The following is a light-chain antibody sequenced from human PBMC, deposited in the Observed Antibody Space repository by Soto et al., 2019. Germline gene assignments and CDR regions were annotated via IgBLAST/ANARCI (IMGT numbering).Light chain of an antibody. CDR3: QQYGSSPPFI. Sequence: EIVLTQSPGTLSLSPGERATLSCRASQSVSSNYLAWYQQKPGQAPRLLIYGSSSRATGIPDRFSGGGSGTYFTLTISRLEPEDFAVYFCQQYGSSPPFIFGQGTKVEIK. V-gene: IGKV3-20*01. CDR1: QSVSSNY. CDR2: GSS. J-gene: IGKJ2*01.